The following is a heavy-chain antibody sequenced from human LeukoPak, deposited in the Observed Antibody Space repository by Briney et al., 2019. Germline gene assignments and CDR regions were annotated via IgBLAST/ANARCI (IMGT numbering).Heavy chain of an antibody. CDR2: ISYDGSNK. V-gene: IGHV3-30*18. D-gene: IGHD3-22*01. CDR1: GFTFLNYG. Sequence: PGRSLRLSCAASGFTFLNYGMHWVRQAPGKGLEWVAVISYDGSNKYYADSVKGRFTISRDNSKNTLYLQMNSLRAEDTAVYYCAKDSLRDYYDSSGYYGYWGQGTLVTVSS. CDR3: AKDSLRDYYDSSGYYGY. J-gene: IGHJ4*02.